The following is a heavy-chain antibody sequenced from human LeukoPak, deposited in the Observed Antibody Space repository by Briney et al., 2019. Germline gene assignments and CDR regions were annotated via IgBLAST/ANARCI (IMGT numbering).Heavy chain of an antibody. J-gene: IGHJ4*02. D-gene: IGHD2-15*01. V-gene: IGHV3-7*01. CDR3: ARDSNTPRYCSGGSCYGGGFDY. CDR2: IKQDGSEK. CDR1: GFTFSSYW. Sequence: PGGSLRLSCAASGFTFSSYWMSWVRQAPGKGLEWVANIKQDGSEKYYVDSVKGRFTISRDNAKNSLYLQMNSLRAEDTAVYYCARDSNTPRYCSGGSCYGGGFDYWGQGTLVTVSS.